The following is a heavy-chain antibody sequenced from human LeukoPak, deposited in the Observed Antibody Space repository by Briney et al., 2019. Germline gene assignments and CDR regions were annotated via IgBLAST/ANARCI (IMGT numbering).Heavy chain of an antibody. Sequence: PGGSLRLSCAASGFSFSSHGMHWVRQAPGKGLEWVAVIWYDESIQYYADSVKGRSTTSRDDAKNTLYLQMNSLRAEDTALYYCTRVQAGRAGLMDVWGRGTTVTVSS. D-gene: IGHD6-13*01. CDR2: IWYDESIQ. CDR1: GFSFSSHG. V-gene: IGHV3-33*01. J-gene: IGHJ6*02. CDR3: TRVQAGRAGLMDV.